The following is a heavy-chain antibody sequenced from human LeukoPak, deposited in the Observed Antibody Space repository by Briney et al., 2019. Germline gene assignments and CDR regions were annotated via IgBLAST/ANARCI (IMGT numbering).Heavy chain of an antibody. CDR2: ISVSGGST. CDR3: APTGRFYKY. Sequence: PGGSLRLSYAASGFTFTTYAMSWVRQAPGKGLEWVSSISVSGGSTYYAHSVKGRFTISRDNSNHTLYLQMNSLRAEDTAIYYCAPTGRFYKYWGQGTLVTVSS. D-gene: IGHD3-10*01. CDR1: GFTFTTYA. V-gene: IGHV3-23*01. J-gene: IGHJ4*02.